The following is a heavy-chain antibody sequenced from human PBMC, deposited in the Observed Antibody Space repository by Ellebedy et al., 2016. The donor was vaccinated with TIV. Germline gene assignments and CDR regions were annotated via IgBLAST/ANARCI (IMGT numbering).Heavy chain of an antibody. V-gene: IGHV3-23*01. J-gene: IGHJ4*02. CDR1: GFTFSPYA. D-gene: IGHD5-18*01. CDR3: AKVRTPGDGYWVFDN. CDR2: IVGSGA. Sequence: GESLKISCASSGFTFSPYAMAWVRQAPGKGLEWVSGIVGSGAQKYADSVKGRFTISRDNSKRTVDLQMNSLRAEDTAVYFCAKVRTPGDGYWVFDNWGQGTLVSVSS.